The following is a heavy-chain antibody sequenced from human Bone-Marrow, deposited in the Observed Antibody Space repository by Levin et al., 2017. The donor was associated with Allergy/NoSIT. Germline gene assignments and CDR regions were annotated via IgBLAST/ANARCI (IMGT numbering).Heavy chain of an antibody. CDR1: GYSFTSYW. Sequence: GESLKISCKGSGYSFTSYWIGWVRQMPGKGLEWMGIIYPGDSDTRYSPSFQGQVTISADKSISTAYLQWSSLKASDTAMYYCARLHGYSYELNWFDPWGQGTLVTVSS. CDR3: ARLHGYSYELNWFDP. D-gene: IGHD5-18*01. CDR2: IYPGDSDT. J-gene: IGHJ5*02. V-gene: IGHV5-51*01.